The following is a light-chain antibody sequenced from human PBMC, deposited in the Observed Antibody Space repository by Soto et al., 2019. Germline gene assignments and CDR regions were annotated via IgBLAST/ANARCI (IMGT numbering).Light chain of an antibody. V-gene: IGKV3-11*01. CDR3: QQRNNWPRVT. Sequence: EIVLTQSPGTLSLSPGERATLSCRASQSVGTYFAWYQQKPGQAPRLLIYDASNRATGIPARFSGSGSGTDFTLTISSLEPEDFAVCYCQQRNNWPRVTFGQGTRLEIK. CDR1: QSVGTY. CDR2: DAS. J-gene: IGKJ5*01.